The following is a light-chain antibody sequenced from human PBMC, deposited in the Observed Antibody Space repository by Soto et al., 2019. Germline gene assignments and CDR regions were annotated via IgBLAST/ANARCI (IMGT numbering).Light chain of an antibody. CDR1: QSFSSY. J-gene: IGKJ5*01. V-gene: IGKV3-11*01. CDR3: QSGVT. CDR2: DAS. Sequence: EIVLTQSPATLSLSPGERATLSCRASQSFSSYLAWYQQKPGQAPRLLIYDASNRATGIPARFSGSGSGSDFTLTIGSLEPEDFAVYYCQSGVTFGQGTRLEIK.